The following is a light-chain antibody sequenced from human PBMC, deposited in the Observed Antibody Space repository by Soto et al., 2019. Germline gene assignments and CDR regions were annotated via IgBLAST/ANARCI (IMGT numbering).Light chain of an antibody. CDR1: SSDVGGYNY. V-gene: IGLV2-14*01. CDR3: SSYTSSSTLVV. CDR2: S. Sequence: QSALTQPASVSGSPGQSITISCTATSSDVGGYNYVSWYQQHPGKAPKLISNRPSGVSNRFSGSKSGNTASLTISGLQAEDEADYYCSSYTSSSTLVVFGGGTQLTVL. J-gene: IGLJ2*01.